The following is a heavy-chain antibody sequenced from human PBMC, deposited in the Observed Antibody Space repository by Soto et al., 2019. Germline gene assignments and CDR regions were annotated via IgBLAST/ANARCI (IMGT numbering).Heavy chain of an antibody. CDR2: IYPGDSDT. CDR3: ARRRDCSSTSCYTQLYYFDY. Sequence: GESLKISCKGSGYSFTSYWIGWVRQMPGKGLEWMGIIYPGDSDTRYSPSFQGQVTISADKSISTAYLQWSSLKASDTAMYYCARRRDCSSTSCYTQLYYFDYWGQGTLVTVSS. J-gene: IGHJ4*02. V-gene: IGHV5-51*01. CDR1: GYSFTSYW. D-gene: IGHD2-2*02.